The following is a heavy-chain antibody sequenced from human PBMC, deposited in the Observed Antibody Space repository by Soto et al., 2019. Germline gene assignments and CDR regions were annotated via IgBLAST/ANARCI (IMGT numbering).Heavy chain of an antibody. D-gene: IGHD2-2*01. CDR3: ARYNSGPSDY. CDR2: IWFDGSEI. V-gene: IGHV3-33*01. J-gene: IGHJ4*02. Sequence: QVYLVQSGGGVVQPGRSLRLSCAASGFTFRNYGMHWVRQAPGRGLEWVAVIWFDGSEIYYADSVKGRFTISMDTSNSALFLQMDYLRAVYTAMYYCARYNSGPSDYWGQGTPVTVSS. CDR1: GFTFRNYG.